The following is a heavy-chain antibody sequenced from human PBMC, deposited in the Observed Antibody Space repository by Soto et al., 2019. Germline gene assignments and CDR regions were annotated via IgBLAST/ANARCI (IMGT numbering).Heavy chain of an antibody. J-gene: IGHJ3*02. V-gene: IGHV1-18*01. CDR1: GYDFTTYG. Sequence: ASVKVSCKGSGYDFTTYGITWVRQAPGQGLEWMAWISAYNGNTNYAQKLQGRVTMTTDTSTSTAYMELRSLRSDDTAVYYCARAGFRDLLRFLEWLSADAFDIWGQGTMVTVSS. CDR3: ARAGFRDLLRFLEWLSADAFDI. CDR2: ISAYNGNT. D-gene: IGHD3-3*01.